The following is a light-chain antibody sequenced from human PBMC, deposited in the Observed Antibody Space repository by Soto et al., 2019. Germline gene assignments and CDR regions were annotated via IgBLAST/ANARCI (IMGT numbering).Light chain of an antibody. CDR3: PQYGSSPFT. CDR2: GAS. J-gene: IGKJ3*01. CDR1: QSVSSPY. Sequence: EVVLTQSPVTLSLSPGERATLSCRASQSVSSPYLAWYQQKPGQPPRLLIYGASSRATDIPDRFIGSGSGKALTITIARLEPEDFAMYYCPQYGSSPFTFGPGTKVDI. V-gene: IGKV3-20*01.